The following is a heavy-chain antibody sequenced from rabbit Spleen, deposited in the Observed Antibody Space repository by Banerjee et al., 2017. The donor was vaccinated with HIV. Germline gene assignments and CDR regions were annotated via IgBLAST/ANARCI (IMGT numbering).Heavy chain of an antibody. V-gene: IGHV1S45*01. D-gene: IGHD7-1*01. CDR2: IHTRSGGSI. J-gene: IGHJ6*01. CDR1: GFSLNDKDV. Sequence: QEQLEESGGDLVKPGASLTLTCKASGFSLNDKDVMCWVRQAPGKGLEWIGCIHTRSGGSIYYATWAKGRFTISKTSPTTVTLQMTSLTAADTATYFCVRDGSTAYSYSTDALHLWGPGTLVTVS. CDR3: VRDGSTAYSYSTDALHL.